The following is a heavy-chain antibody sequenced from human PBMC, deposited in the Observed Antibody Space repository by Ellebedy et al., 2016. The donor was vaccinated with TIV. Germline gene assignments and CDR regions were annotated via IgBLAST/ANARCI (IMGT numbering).Heavy chain of an antibody. J-gene: IGHJ4*02. CDR2: INSDGTTT. V-gene: IGHV3-74*01. CDR1: GFTFSNFW. D-gene: IGHD3-16*01. Sequence: GESLKISCVASGFTFSNFWMHWVRQAPGKGLVWVSRINSDGTTTSYADSVKGRFTISRDNAKNTLYLQMSSLRAEDTAVYYCGGLDYWGQGTLSPSLQ. CDR3: GGLDY.